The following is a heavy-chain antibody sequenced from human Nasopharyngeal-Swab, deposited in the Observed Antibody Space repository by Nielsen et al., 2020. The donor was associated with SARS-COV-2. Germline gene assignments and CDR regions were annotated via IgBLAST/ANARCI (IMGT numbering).Heavy chain of an antibody. CDR1: GGTFSSYA. CDR3: ARFRLAAGTSDY. Sequence: SVKVSCKASGGTFSSYAISWVRQAPGQGLEWMGGIIPIFGTANYAQKFQGRVTIAADESTSTAYMELSSLRSEDTAVYYCARFRLAAGTSDYWGQGTLVTVSS. J-gene: IGHJ4*02. V-gene: IGHV1-69*13. D-gene: IGHD6-13*01. CDR2: IIPIFGTA.